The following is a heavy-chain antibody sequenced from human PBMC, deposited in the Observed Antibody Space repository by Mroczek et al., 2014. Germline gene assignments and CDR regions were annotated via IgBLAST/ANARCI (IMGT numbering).Heavy chain of an antibody. CDR3: ARQSGSYVGWFDP. D-gene: IGHD1-26*01. CDR2: IYYSGST. Sequence: QVQLVQSGPGLVKPSETLSLTCTVSGGSISSSSYYWGWIRQPPGKGLEWIGSIYYSGSTYYNPSLKSRVTISVDTSKNQFSLKLSSVTAADTAVYYCARQSGSYVGWFDPWGQGTLVTVSS. CDR1: GGSISSSSYY. V-gene: IGHV4-39*01. J-gene: IGHJ5*02.